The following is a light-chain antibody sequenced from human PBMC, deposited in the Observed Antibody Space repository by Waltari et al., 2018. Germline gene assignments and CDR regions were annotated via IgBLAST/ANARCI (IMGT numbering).Light chain of an antibody. Sequence: QSVLTQPPSVSGAPGQGVIIPCTGTSSNIGAGYDVHWYQQFPGIAPKLLIYGNRNRPSGVPDRFSGSKSGTSASLVISGLQAEDEADYYCQSYDNTLSGSHVVFGGGTKLTVL. V-gene: IGLV1-40*01. CDR3: QSYDNTLSGSHVV. CDR2: GNR. J-gene: IGLJ2*01. CDR1: SSNIGAGYD.